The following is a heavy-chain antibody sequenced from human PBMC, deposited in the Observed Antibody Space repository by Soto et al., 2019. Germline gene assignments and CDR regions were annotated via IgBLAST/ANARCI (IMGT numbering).Heavy chain of an antibody. CDR2: IYWDDDK. CDR1: GFSITTSGVG. J-gene: IGHJ4*02. V-gene: IGHV2-5*02. D-gene: IGHD3-10*01. Sequence: QITLKESGPTLVKPTQTLTLTCTFSGFSITTSGVGVGWIRQPPGKALEWLALIYWDDDKRYSPSLESRLTITKDTSKNQVVLTMTNRDPVDTGTYYCAHRESDREAYWGQGTLVTVSS. CDR3: AHRESDREAY.